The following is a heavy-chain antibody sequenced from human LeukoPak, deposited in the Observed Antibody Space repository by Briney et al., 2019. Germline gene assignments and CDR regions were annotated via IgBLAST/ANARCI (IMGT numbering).Heavy chain of an antibody. Sequence: GGSLRLSCAASGFTFSSYAMHWVRQAPGKGLEYVSAINTNGGYAYYANSVKGRFTISRDNSNNTLYLEMGSLRAEDMAVYYCARDSRDNSGWSKPFDYWGQGTLVTVSS. J-gene: IGHJ4*02. CDR3: ARDSRDNSGWSKPFDY. D-gene: IGHD6-19*01. CDR1: GFTFSSYA. V-gene: IGHV3-64*01. CDR2: INTNGGYA.